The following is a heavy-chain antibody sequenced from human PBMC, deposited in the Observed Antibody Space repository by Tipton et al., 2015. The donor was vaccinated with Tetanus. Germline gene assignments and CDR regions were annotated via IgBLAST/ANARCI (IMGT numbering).Heavy chain of an antibody. V-gene: IGHV3-33*01. CDR1: GFTFSSYG. CDR2: IWYDGSNK. J-gene: IGHJ3*02. CDR3: ARDSGIVTHDAVDI. D-gene: IGHD3-22*01. Sequence: RSLRLSCAASGFTFSSYGMHWVRQAPGKGLEWVAVIWYDGSNKYYADSVKGRFTISRDNSKNTVYLQMNSLRAEDTAVYYCARDSGIVTHDAVDIWGQGTMVTVSS.